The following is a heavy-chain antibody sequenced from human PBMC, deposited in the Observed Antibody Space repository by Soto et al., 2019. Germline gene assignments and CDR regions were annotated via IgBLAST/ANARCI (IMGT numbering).Heavy chain of an antibody. CDR3: ATFDYSKGRTAADY. D-gene: IGHD4-4*01. CDR1: GGTFSSYA. CDR2: IIPIFGTA. V-gene: IGHV1-69*01. J-gene: IGHJ4*02. Sequence: QVQLVQSGAEVKKPGSSVKVSCKASGGTFSSYAISWVRQAPGQGLEWMGGIIPIFGTANYAQKFQGRVTITADESTSTDYMELSSLRSEDTAVYYCATFDYSKGRTAADYWGQGTLVTVSS.